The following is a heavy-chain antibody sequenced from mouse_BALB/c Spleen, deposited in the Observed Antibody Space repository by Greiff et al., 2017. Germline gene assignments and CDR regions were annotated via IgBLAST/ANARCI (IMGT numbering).Heavy chain of an antibody. CDR1: GYTFTSYW. Sequence: LQQPGSELVRPGASVKLSCKASGYTFTSYWMHWVKQRPGQGLEWIGNIYPGSGSTNYDEKFKSKATLTVDTSSSTAYMQLSSLTSEDSAVYYCTITTVDYYAMDYWGQGTSVTVSS. D-gene: IGHD1-1*01. V-gene: IGHV1S22*01. CDR2: IYPGSGST. CDR3: TITTVDYYAMDY. J-gene: IGHJ4*01.